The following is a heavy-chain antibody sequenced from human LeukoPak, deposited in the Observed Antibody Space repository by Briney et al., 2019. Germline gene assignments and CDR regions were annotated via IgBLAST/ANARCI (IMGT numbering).Heavy chain of an antibody. V-gene: IGHV4-39*07. J-gene: IGHJ4*02. CDR2: INYREDT. Sequence: PSETLSLTCTISGDSISTVPGGPYKNRGYYWGWIRQPPGKGLEWIGCINYREDTFYSPSLKGRVTISVDTSKNQFSLKLTSVTAADTAVYYCASPFFQWDRSSGWSYRDGHWGQGTLATVSS. D-gene: IGHD3-22*01. CDR1: GDSISTVPGGPYKNRGYY. CDR3: ASPFFQWDRSSGWSYRDGH.